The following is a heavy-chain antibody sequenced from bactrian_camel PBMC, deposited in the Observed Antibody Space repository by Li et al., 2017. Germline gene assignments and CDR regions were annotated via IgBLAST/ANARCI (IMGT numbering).Heavy chain of an antibody. V-gene: IGHV3S1*01. J-gene: IGHJ4*01. CDR3: TKACTSWYVCISDY. Sequence: HVQLVESGGVLVQPGGSLRLSCAASGFSFSSYSMSWVRQAPGKGLEWVSSIYTGGGSTYYADSVKGRFTISRDNAKNTLYLQLNSLNAEDTAMYYCTKACTSWYVCISDYWGQGTQVTVS. CDR1: GFSFSSYS. CDR2: IYTGGGST. D-gene: IGHD6*01.